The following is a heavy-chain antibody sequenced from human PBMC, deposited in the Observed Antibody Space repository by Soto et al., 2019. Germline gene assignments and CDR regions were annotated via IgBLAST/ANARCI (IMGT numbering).Heavy chain of an antibody. D-gene: IGHD2-2*01. V-gene: IGHV3-23*01. CDR2: ICGSDGST. CDR1: GFTFSTFA. J-gene: IGHJ4*02. Sequence: PGGSLRLSCAASGFTFSTFAMSWVRQAPGKGLEWVSSICGSDGSTYHADSVKGRLTISRDNSKNMLYLHMNSLRADDTAVYYCAKSSISRWPSFDYWGKGTLVTVSS. CDR3: AKSSISRWPSFDY.